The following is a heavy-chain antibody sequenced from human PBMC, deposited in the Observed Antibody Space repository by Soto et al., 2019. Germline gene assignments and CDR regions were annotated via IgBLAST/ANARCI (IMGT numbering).Heavy chain of an antibody. CDR1: GFTFSSYG. CDR2: IWYDGSSK. Sequence: QAQLVESGGGVVQPGRSLRLSCGASGFTFSSYGMHWVRQAPGKGLEWVAIIWYDGSSKYYADSVKGRFTISRDSSKNTLYLQMNSLRAEDTAVYYCARVGSSWSFDYWGQGTLVTVSS. J-gene: IGHJ4*02. D-gene: IGHD6-13*01. CDR3: ARVGSSWSFDY. V-gene: IGHV3-33*01.